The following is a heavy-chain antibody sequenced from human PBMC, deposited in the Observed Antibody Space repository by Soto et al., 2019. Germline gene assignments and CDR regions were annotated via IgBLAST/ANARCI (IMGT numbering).Heavy chain of an antibody. CDR1: GFTFSSYG. V-gene: IGHV3-30*18. CDR3: AKDVLSYSSSPSYYYYYGMDV. J-gene: IGHJ6*02. Sequence: SLRLSCAASGFTFSSYGMHWVRQAPGKGLEWVAVISYDGSNKYYADSVKGRFTISRDNSKNTLYLQMNSLRAEDTAVYYCAKDVLSYSSSPSYYYYYGMDVWGQGTTVTVSS. D-gene: IGHD6-6*01. CDR2: ISYDGSNK.